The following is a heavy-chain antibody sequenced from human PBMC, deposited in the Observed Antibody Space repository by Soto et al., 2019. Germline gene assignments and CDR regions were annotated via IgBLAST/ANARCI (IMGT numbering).Heavy chain of an antibody. CDR1: GGSISSYY. D-gene: IGHD5-12*01. V-gene: IGHV4-59*01. Sequence: TSETLSLTCTVSGGSISSYYWSWIRQPPGKGLEWIGYIYYSGSTNYNPSLKSRVTISVDTSKNQFSLKLSSVTAADTAVYYCARDPDGYNPGFDYWGQGTLVTVSS. CDR2: IYYSGST. CDR3: ARDPDGYNPGFDY. J-gene: IGHJ4*02.